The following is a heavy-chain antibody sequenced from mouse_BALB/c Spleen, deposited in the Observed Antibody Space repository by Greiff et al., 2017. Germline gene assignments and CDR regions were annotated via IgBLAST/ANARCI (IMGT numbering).Heavy chain of an antibody. Sequence: EVHLVESGGDLVKPGGSLKLSCAASGFTFSSYAMSWVRQTPEKRLEWVASISSGGSTYYPDSVKGRFTISRDNARNILYLQMSSLRSEDTAMYYCARNGRLRGAMDYWGQGTSVTVSS. J-gene: IGHJ4*01. V-gene: IGHV5-6-5*01. D-gene: IGHD1-2*01. CDR1: GFTFSSYA. CDR2: ISSGGST. CDR3: ARNGRLRGAMDY.